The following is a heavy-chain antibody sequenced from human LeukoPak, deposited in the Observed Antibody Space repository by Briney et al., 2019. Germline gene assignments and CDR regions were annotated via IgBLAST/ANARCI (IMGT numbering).Heavy chain of an antibody. V-gene: IGHV1-3*01. CDR3: ARARWTSTVTTYYLDF. D-gene: IGHD4-17*01. J-gene: IGHJ4*02. CDR2: INAGNGKT. CDR1: GYIFTDYA. Sequence: ASVKVSCKASGYIFTDYAIQWVRQAPGQGLEWMGRINAGNGKTKYSQKFQGRVTITRDTSASTAYMELSGLRSDDTAVYYCARARWTSTVTTYYLDFWGQGTLVTVSS.